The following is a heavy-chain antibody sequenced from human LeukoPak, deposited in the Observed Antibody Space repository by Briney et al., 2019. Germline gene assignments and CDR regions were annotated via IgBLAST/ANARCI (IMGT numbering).Heavy chain of an antibody. CDR2: INPSGGST. Sequence: ASVKVSCKASGYTFTSYYMHWVRQAPGQGLEWMGIINPSGGSTSYAQKFQGRVTMTRDTSTSTVYMELSSLRSEDTAVYHCARVGYCSGDSCYNDYWGQGTLVTVSP. D-gene: IGHD2-15*01. CDR3: ARVGYCSGDSCYNDY. CDR1: GYTFTSYY. J-gene: IGHJ4*02. V-gene: IGHV1-46*01.